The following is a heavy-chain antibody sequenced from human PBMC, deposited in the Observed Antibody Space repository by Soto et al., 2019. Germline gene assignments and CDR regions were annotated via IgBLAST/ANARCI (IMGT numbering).Heavy chain of an antibody. V-gene: IGHV4-30-4*01. CDR2: IYYSGST. D-gene: IGHD5-12*01. CDR1: GGSISSGDYY. Sequence: TLSLTCTVSGGSISSGDYYWSWIRQPPGKGLEWIGYIYYSGSTYYNPSLKSRVTISVDTSKNQFSLKLSSVTAADTAVYYCARGEEVATILGMDVWGQGTTVTVSS. J-gene: IGHJ6*02. CDR3: ARGEEVATILGMDV.